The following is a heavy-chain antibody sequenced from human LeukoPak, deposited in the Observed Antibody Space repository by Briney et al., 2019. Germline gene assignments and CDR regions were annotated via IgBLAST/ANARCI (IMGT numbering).Heavy chain of an antibody. CDR2: IYPGDSDT. D-gene: IGHD6-6*01. J-gene: IGHJ4*02. CDR1: GYSFTSYW. CDR3: ARRFLAARAGVVEFDY. Sequence: GESLQISCKGSGYSFTSYWIGWVRQMPGKGLEWMGIIYPGDSDTRYSPSFQGQVTISADKSISTAYLQWSSLKASDTAMYYCARRFLAARAGVVEFDYWGQGTLVTVSS. V-gene: IGHV5-51*01.